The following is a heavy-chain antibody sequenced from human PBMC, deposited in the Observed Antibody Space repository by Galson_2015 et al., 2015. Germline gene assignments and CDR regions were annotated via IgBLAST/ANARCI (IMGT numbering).Heavy chain of an antibody. J-gene: IGHJ4*02. CDR3: VKDNDPIRGFYTAHF. D-gene: IGHD3-3*01. V-gene: IGHV3-23*01. CDR1: GFTFSTHA. Sequence: SLRLSCAASGFTFSTHAMTWVRQAPGKGLQWVSTITHTGGDTYYVDSVEGRFTISRDNSKNTVHLQMSSLRVEDTAVYFCVKDNDPIRGFYTAHFWGQGTLVTVSS. CDR2: ITHTGGDT.